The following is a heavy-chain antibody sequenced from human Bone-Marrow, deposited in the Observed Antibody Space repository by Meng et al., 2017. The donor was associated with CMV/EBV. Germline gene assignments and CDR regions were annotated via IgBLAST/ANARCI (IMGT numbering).Heavy chain of an antibody. Sequence: LSLTCAASGFTFSSYGMHWVRQAPGKGLEWVAVIWYDGSNKYYADSVKGRFTISRDNSKNTLYLQMNSLRAEDTAVYYCAKDLLVGATKGYFDYWGQGTLVTVSS. J-gene: IGHJ4*02. CDR3: AKDLLVGATKGYFDY. CDR1: GFTFSSYG. D-gene: IGHD1-26*01. V-gene: IGHV3-33*06. CDR2: IWYDGSNK.